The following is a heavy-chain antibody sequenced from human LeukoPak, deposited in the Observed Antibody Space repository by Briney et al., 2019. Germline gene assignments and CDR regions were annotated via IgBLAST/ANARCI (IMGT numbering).Heavy chain of an antibody. CDR2: IIPIFGTA. J-gene: IGHJ4*02. CDR1: GGTFSSYA. CDR3: AREGDSYGLTYFDY. D-gene: IGHD5-18*01. Sequence: ASVKVSCKASGGTFSSYAISWLRQAPGQGLEWMGRIIPIFGTANYAQKFQGRVTITTDESTSTAYMELSSLRSEDTAVYYCAREGDSYGLTYFDYWGQGTLVTVSS. V-gene: IGHV1-69*05.